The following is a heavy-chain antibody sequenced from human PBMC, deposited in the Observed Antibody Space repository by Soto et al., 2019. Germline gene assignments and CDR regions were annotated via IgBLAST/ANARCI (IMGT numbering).Heavy chain of an antibody. V-gene: IGHV3-23*01. J-gene: IGHJ3*01. CDR1: GFTFSSQA. D-gene: IGHD5-18*01. CDR2: ISGAGRYT. Sequence: EVQLLESGGGLVQPGGSLKLSCVASGFTFSSQAMKWVRQAPGKGLEWVSSISGAGRYTYYADSVKGRFIISRDNNRDTLYLEMSSRRAEDTALYYCAKEPVDTALDNAFDVWGQGTMVTVSS. CDR3: AKEPVDTALDNAFDV.